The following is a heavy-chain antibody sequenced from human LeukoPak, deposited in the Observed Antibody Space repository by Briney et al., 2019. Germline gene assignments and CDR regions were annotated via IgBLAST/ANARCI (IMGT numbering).Heavy chain of an antibody. Sequence: PGGSLRLSCAASGFIFSRCGMNWVRQAPGKGLEWVSSISGTSTHIYYADSVKGRFTISRDNAKNLLYLQMNSLRAEDTAVYYCARRTTWSTIIVVADAFDIWGQGTMVTVSS. CDR3: ARRTTWSTIIVVADAFDI. J-gene: IGHJ3*02. CDR1: GFIFSRCG. V-gene: IGHV3-21*01. D-gene: IGHD3-22*01. CDR2: ISGTSTHI.